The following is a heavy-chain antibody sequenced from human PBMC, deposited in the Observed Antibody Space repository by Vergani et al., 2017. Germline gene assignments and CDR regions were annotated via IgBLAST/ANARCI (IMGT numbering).Heavy chain of an antibody. CDR2: ISGSGGST. CDR1: GFTFSSYE. Sequence: EVQLVESGGGLVQPGGSLRLSCAASGFTFSSYEMNWVRQAPGKGLEWVSAISGSGGSTYYADSVKGRFTISRDNSKNTLYLQMNSLRAEDTAVYYCAKDLDDFWNEDYWGQGTLVTVSS. CDR3: AKDLDDFWNEDY. D-gene: IGHD3-3*01. J-gene: IGHJ4*02. V-gene: IGHV3-23*04.